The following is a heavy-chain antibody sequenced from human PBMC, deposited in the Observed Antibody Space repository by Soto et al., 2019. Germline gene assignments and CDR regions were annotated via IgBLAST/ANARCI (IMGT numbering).Heavy chain of an antibody. J-gene: IGHJ4*02. CDR3: AREEFEDGRGHLDH. Sequence: QVQLVESGGGVVQPGGSLRLSCVASGFTFSTSVMHWVRQAPGKGLEWMAIISYGGNNKYYADSVKGRFTISRDISKSTLYLQMNSLRNEDTAVYYCAREEFEDGRGHLDHWGQGTLVSVSS. V-gene: IGHV3-30-3*01. D-gene: IGHD3-22*01. CDR2: ISYGGNNK. CDR1: GFTFSTSV.